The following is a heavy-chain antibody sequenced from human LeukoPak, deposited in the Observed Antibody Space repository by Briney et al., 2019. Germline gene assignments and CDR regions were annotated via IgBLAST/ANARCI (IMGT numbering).Heavy chain of an antibody. CDR2: IKQDGSEK. Sequence: PGGSLRLSCAASGFTFSHYWMSWVRQAPGKGLEWLANIKQDGSEKYYVDSVKGRFTISRDNATNSLYLQMNSQRAEDTAIYYCARDQGALDIWGQGTMVTVSS. CDR1: GFTFSHYW. V-gene: IGHV3-7*01. CDR3: ARDQGALDI. J-gene: IGHJ3*02.